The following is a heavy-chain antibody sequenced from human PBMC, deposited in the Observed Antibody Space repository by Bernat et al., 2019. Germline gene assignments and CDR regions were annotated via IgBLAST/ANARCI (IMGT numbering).Heavy chain of an antibody. V-gene: IGHV3-30*03. J-gene: IGHJ6*02. Sequence: QVQLVESGGGVVQPGRSLRLSCAASGFTFSSYGMHWVRQAPGKGLEWVAVISYDGSNKYYADSVKGRFTISRDNSKNTLYLQMNSLRAEDTAVYYCARDPEPGGVWGQGTTVTVSS. CDR2: ISYDGSNK. CDR3: ARDPEPGGV. CDR1: GFTFSSYG. D-gene: IGHD3-16*01.